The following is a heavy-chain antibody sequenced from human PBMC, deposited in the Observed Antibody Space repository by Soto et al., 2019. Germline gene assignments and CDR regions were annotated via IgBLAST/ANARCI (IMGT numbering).Heavy chain of an antibody. V-gene: IGHV1-2*02. CDR1: GYTFTGHY. D-gene: IGHD1-26*01. Sequence: ASVKVSCKASGYTFTGHYMHWVRQAPGQGLEWMGWINPNSGGTNYAQKFQGRVTMTRDTSISTAYMELSRLRSDDTAVYYCARASGAASWIGYYYYYYGMDVWGQGTTVTVSS. J-gene: IGHJ6*02. CDR2: INPNSGGT. CDR3: ARASGAASWIGYYYYYYGMDV.